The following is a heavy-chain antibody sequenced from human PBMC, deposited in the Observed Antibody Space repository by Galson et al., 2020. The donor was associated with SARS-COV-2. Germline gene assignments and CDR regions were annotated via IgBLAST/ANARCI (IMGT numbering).Heavy chain of an antibody. Sequence: ASVKVSCKVSGYTLTELSMHWVRQAPGKGLEWMGGFDPEDGETIYAQKFQGRVTMTEDTSTDTAYMELSRLRSEDTAVYYCATARPVGAPNWFDPWGQGTLFTVSS. CDR2: FDPEDGET. V-gene: IGHV1-24*01. J-gene: IGHJ5*02. CDR3: ATARPVGAPNWFDP. D-gene: IGHD1-26*01. CDR1: GYTLTELS.